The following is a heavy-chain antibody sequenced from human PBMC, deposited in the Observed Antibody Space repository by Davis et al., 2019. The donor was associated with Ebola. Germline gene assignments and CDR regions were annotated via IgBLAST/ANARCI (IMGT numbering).Heavy chain of an antibody. D-gene: IGHD7-27*01. CDR3: AGPSSDWGDYFYYGMDV. J-gene: IGHJ6*04. Sequence: GSLRLSCTVSGGSISSYYWSWIRQPPGKGLEWIGYIYYSGSTNYNPSLKSRVTISVDTSKNQFSLKMNSMTAADTAVYYCAGPSSDWGDYFYYGMDVWGKGTTVTVSS. V-gene: IGHV4-59*08. CDR1: GGSISSYY. CDR2: IYYSGST.